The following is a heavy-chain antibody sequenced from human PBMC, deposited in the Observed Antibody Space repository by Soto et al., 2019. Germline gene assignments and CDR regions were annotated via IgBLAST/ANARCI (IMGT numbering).Heavy chain of an antibody. D-gene: IGHD2-15*01. CDR2: IIPIFGTA. CDR1: GGTYSSNA. Sequence: GASVKLSCKASGGTYSSNAISWVRQAPRQGLEWMGGIIPIFGTANYAQKFQGRVTITADESTSTAYMELSSLRSDDTATYFCARYRHCSGDSCNYYYIMDLWGQGTTVTVSS. V-gene: IGHV1-69*13. J-gene: IGHJ6*02. CDR3: ARYRHCSGDSCNYYYIMDL.